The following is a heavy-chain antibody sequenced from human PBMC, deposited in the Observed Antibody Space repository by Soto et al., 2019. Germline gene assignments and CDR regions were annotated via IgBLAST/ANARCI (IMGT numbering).Heavy chain of an antibody. CDR1: GGSFSGYY. V-gene: IGHV4-34*01. CDR2: INHSGST. J-gene: IGHJ6*02. CDR3: ARGRTAASYYYSYGMDV. Sequence: SETLSLTCAVYGGSFSGYYWSWIRQPPGKGLEWIGEINHSGSTNYNPSLKSRVTISVDTSKNQFSLKLSSVTAADTAVYYCARGRTAASYYYSYGMDVWGQGTTVTVSS. D-gene: IGHD6-25*01.